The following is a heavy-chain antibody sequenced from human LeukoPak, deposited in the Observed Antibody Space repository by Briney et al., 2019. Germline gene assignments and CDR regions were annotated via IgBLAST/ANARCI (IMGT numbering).Heavy chain of an antibody. CDR3: ARDIYGESQSVFDY. V-gene: IGHV1-2*02. J-gene: IGHJ4*02. D-gene: IGHD4-17*01. CDR1: GYTFTGYY. CDR2: INPNSGGT. Sequence: ASVKVSCKASGYTFTGYYIHWVRQAPGQGLEWMGWINPNSGGTNYAQKFQGRVTMTRDTSISTAYMELSRLRSDDTAVYYCARDIYGESQSVFDYWGQGTLVTVSS.